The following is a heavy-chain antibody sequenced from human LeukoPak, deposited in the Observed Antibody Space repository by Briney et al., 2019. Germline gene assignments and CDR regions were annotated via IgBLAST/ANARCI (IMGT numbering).Heavy chain of an antibody. J-gene: IGHJ3*02. D-gene: IGHD1-26*01. CDR2: IIPILGIA. V-gene: IGHV1-69*04. CDR1: GGTFSSYA. Sequence: ASVKVSCKASGGTFSSYAISWMRQAPGQGLEWMGRIIPILGIANYTQKFQGRVTITADKSTSTAYMELSSLRSEDTAVYYCASVGGSSNDAFDIWGQGTMVTVSS. CDR3: ASVGGSSNDAFDI.